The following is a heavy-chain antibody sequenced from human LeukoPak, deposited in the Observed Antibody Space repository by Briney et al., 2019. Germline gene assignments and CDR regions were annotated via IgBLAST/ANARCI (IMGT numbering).Heavy chain of an antibody. Sequence: ASVKVSCKASGGTFSSYAISWVRQAPGQGLEWMGRIIPILGIANYAQKFQGRVTITADKSTSTAYMELSSLRSEDTAVYYCARDLGDGYNLNWFDPWGQGALVTVSS. CDR2: IIPILGIA. CDR3: ARDLGDGYNLNWFDP. CDR1: GGTFSSYA. D-gene: IGHD5-24*01. J-gene: IGHJ5*02. V-gene: IGHV1-69*04.